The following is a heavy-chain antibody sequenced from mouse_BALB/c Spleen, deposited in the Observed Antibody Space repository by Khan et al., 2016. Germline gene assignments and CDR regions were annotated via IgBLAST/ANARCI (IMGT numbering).Heavy chain of an antibody. Sequence: EVQLQESGPGLVKPSQSLSLTCTVTGYSITSDDAWNWIRQFPGNKLEWMGYISYSGSTSYNPSLKSRISITRDTPKNQFFLQLNSVTTEDTATYYCARAPPRWYFDVWGAGTTVTVAS. CDR1: GYSITSDDA. CDR3: ARAPPRWYFDV. CDR2: ISYSGST. J-gene: IGHJ1*01. V-gene: IGHV3-2*02.